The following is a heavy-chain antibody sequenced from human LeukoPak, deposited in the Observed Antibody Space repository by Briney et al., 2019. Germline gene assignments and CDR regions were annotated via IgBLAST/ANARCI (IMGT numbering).Heavy chain of an antibody. J-gene: IGHJ6*03. CDR3: ARNSSPRDYYYYYMDV. CDR1: GGSISSSSYY. Sequence: PSETLSLTCTVSGGSISSSSYYWGWIRQPPGKGLEWIGSIYYSGSTYYNPSLKSRVTISVDTSKNQFSLKLSSVTAADTAVYYCARNSSPRDYYYYYMDVWGKGTTVTVSS. CDR2: IYYSGST. D-gene: IGHD2-15*01. V-gene: IGHV4-39*01.